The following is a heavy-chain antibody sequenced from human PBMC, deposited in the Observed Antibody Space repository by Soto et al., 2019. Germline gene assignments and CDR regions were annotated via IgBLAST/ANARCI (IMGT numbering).Heavy chain of an antibody. D-gene: IGHD4-17*01. V-gene: IGHV3-23*01. Sequence: GGSLRLSCAASGFTFSSYAMSWVRQAPEKGLEWVSAISGSGGTTYYADSVKGRFTISRDNSKNTLCLRMNSLRAEDTAVYYCAKDAVPAYGDPALFHYWGQGTLVTVSS. CDR3: AKDAVPAYGDPALFHY. J-gene: IGHJ4*02. CDR1: GFTFSSYA. CDR2: ISGSGGTT.